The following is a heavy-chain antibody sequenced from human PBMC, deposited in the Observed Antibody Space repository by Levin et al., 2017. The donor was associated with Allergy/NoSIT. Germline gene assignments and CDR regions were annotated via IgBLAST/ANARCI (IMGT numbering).Heavy chain of an antibody. V-gene: IGHV3-74*01. J-gene: IGHJ3*02. D-gene: IGHD1-26*01. CDR3: ARGIVGASVAFDI. CDR2: INGDESTT. Sequence: GGSLRLSCAASGFTFSSYWMHWVRQAPGEGLVWVSRINGDESTTRYADSVRGRFTISRDNAKNTLYLQMNSLRAEDTAVYYCARGIVGASVAFDIWVQGTMVTVSS. CDR1: GFTFSSYW.